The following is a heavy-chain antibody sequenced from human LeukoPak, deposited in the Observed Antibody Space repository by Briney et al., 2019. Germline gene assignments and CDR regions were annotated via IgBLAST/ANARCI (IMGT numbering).Heavy chain of an antibody. CDR2: IYSGGST. D-gene: IGHD2-8*01. CDR3: ARGSRNVYFDY. V-gene: IGHV3-66*02. CDR1: GFTISSNF. Sequence: GGSQRLSCAASGFTISSNFMSWVRQAPGKGLEWVSVIYSGGSTYYADSVKGRFTISGDNSKNTLYLQMNSLRPEDTAVYYCARGSRNVYFDYWGQGTLVTVSS. J-gene: IGHJ4*02.